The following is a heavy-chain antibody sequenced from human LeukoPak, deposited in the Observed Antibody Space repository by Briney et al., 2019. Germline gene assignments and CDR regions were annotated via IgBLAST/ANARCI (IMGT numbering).Heavy chain of an antibody. CDR3: ARDGGAITMIVVVITGYPDY. Sequence: GGSLRLSCAASGFTFSSYAMHWVRQAPGKGLEWVAVIPYDGSNKYYADSVKGRFTISRDNSKNTLYLQMNSLRAEDTAVYYCARDGGAITMIVVVITGYPDYWGQGTLVTVSS. J-gene: IGHJ4*02. D-gene: IGHD3-22*01. CDR1: GFTFSSYA. CDR2: IPYDGSNK. V-gene: IGHV3-30-3*01.